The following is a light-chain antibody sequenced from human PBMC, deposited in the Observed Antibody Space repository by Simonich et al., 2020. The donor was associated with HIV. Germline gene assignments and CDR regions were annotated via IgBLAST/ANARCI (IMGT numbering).Light chain of an antibody. CDR3: QQYYSTPQT. J-gene: IGKJ2*01. CDR1: QSVLYSSNNKNY. V-gene: IGKV4-1*01. Sequence: DIVMTQYPDSLAVPLGERATINCKSSQSVLYSSNNKNYLAWYQQKPGQPPKLLIYGASTRESGVPDRFSGSGSGTDFTLTISSLQAEDVAVYYCQQYYSTPQTFGQGTKLEIK. CDR2: GAS.